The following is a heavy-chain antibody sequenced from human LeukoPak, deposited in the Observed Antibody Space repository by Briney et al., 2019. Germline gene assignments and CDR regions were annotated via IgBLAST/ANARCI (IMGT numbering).Heavy chain of an antibody. Sequence: CSSSWIGWVRQMPGKGLEWMGIIYPGDSDTRYSPSLQGQVTISVDTSIGTAYLQWSSLKASDTAIYYCARQNDFRLDYWGQGTLVTVSS. CDR1: CSSSW. CDR2: IYPGDSDT. V-gene: IGHV5-51*01. CDR3: ARQNDFRLDY. J-gene: IGHJ4*02. D-gene: IGHD3-3*01.